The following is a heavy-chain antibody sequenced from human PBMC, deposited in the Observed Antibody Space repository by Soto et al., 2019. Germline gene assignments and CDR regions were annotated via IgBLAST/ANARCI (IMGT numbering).Heavy chain of an antibody. CDR3: ARSAYCGGDCYYYYGMDV. Sequence: SVKVSCKASGDTFTSYGISWVRQAPGQGLEWMGGISPIFGTANYAQKLRGRFTITTDESTSTAYMELSSLRSEDTAVYYCARSAYCGGDCYYYYGMDVWGQGTTVTVSS. D-gene: IGHD2-21*02. J-gene: IGHJ6*02. CDR2: ISPIFGTA. V-gene: IGHV1-69*05. CDR1: GDTFTSYG.